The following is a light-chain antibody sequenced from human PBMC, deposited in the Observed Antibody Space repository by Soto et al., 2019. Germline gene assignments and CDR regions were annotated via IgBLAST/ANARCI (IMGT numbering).Light chain of an antibody. V-gene: IGKV1-27*01. J-gene: IGKJ1*01. CDR2: GSS. CDR1: QAISNF. CDR3: QKYDRDPRT. Sequence: DIQMTQTPSSLSASVGDRVTIACRASQAISNFLAWYQQKPGKVPTLLVYGSSTLQSGVPSRFSGSGSGTDFTLTISSLQPEDAATYYCQKYDRDPRTFGQGTKVEI.